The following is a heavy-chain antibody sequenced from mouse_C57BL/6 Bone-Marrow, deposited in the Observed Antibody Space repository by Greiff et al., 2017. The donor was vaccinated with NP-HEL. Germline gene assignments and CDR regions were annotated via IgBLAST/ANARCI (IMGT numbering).Heavy chain of an antibody. CDR1: GYTFTGYW. CDR3: ARRGSPYAMDY. J-gene: IGHJ4*01. CDR2: ILPGSGST. Sequence: QVQLQQSGAELMKPGASVKLSCKATGYTFTGYWIEWVKQRPGHGLEWIGEILPGSGSTNYNEKFKGKATFTADTSSNTAYMQLSSLTTEDSAIYYCARRGSPYAMDYWGQGTSVTVSS. V-gene: IGHV1-9*01.